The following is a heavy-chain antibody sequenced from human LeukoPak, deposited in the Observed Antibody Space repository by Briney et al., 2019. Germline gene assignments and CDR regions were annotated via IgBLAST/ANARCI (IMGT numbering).Heavy chain of an antibody. J-gene: IGHJ4*02. D-gene: IGHD4-11*01. CDR3: TITTSVNY. CDR2: MDPSGSQR. V-gene: IGHV3-7*01. Sequence: PGGSLRLSCAASGFTSNRSWMNWVRQAPGKGLEWVANMDPSGSQRRYVDSVKGRFIISKDNPGASLYLDMYNLRAEDTAIYYCTITTSVNYWGQGTLVTVSS. CDR1: GFTSNRSW.